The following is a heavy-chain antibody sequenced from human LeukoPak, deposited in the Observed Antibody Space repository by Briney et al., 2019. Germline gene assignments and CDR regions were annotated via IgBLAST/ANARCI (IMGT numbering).Heavy chain of an antibody. D-gene: IGHD3-10*01. CDR1: GFTFSSYG. V-gene: IGHV3-33*06. CDR3: AKGALLWFGELLYFDY. Sequence: PGGSLRLSCAASGFTFSSYGMHWVRQAPGKGLEWVAVIWYDGSNKYYADSVKGRLTISRDNSKNTLYLQMNSLRAEDTAVYYCAKGALLWFGELLYFDYWGQGTLVTVSS. CDR2: IWYDGSNK. J-gene: IGHJ4*02.